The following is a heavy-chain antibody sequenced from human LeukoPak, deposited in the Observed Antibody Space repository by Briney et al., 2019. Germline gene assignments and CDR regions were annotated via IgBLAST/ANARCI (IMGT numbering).Heavy chain of an antibody. CDR3: ASSGSYRFDY. D-gene: IGHD1-26*01. CDR2: ITASGTAM. Sequence: PGGSLSLSCAASGFTFSSYSMKCVRQAPGRGREWVSHITASGTAMFYADSVQGRFTISRDKAKNSLYMQMNSLRDEDTAVYYCASSGSYRFDYWGQGTLVTVSS. V-gene: IGHV3-48*02. J-gene: IGHJ4*02. CDR1: GFTFSSYS.